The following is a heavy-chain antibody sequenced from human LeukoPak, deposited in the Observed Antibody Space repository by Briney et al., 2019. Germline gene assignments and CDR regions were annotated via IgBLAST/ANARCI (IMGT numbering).Heavy chain of an antibody. CDR1: GFTFSGHG. D-gene: IGHD3-3*01. Sequence: GGSLRLSCAASGFTFSGHGMHWVRQAPGRGLEWVSRITTDGSSTTYADSVKGRFTISRDNARNTLYLQMNSLRVEDTAVYYCARASLEPPSHTFDWWGQGTLVTVSS. CDR3: ARASLEPPSHTFDW. V-gene: IGHV3-74*01. CDR2: ITTDGSST. J-gene: IGHJ4*02.